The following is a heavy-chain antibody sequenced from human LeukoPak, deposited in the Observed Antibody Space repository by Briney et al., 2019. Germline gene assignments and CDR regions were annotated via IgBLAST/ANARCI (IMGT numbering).Heavy chain of an antibody. Sequence: GGSLRLSCAASGFTFDDYAMPWVRQAPGKGLEWVSGISWNSGSIGYADSVKGRFTISRDNAKNSLYLQMNSLRAEDTALYYCAKDKVISGSYRLGRFDYWGQGTLVTVSS. CDR1: GFTFDDYA. CDR3: AKDKVISGSYRLGRFDY. V-gene: IGHV3-9*01. D-gene: IGHD3-10*01. J-gene: IGHJ4*02. CDR2: ISWNSGSI.